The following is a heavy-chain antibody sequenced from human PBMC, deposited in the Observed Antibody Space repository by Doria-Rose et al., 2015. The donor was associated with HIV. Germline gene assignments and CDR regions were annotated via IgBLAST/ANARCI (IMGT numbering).Heavy chain of an antibody. J-gene: IGHJ3*02. Sequence: GPGLVKPSETLSLTCTVSGGSISSYYWSWIRQPPGKGLEWIGYIYYSGSTNYNPSLKSRVTIPVDTSKNQFSLKLSSVTAADTAVYYCASVAPDYYDSSGYYYGRGAFDIWGQGKRVTVSS. V-gene: IGHV4-59*01. CDR1: GGSISSYY. CDR3: ASVAPDYYDSSGYYYGRGAFDI. D-gene: IGHD3-22*01. CDR2: IYYSGST.